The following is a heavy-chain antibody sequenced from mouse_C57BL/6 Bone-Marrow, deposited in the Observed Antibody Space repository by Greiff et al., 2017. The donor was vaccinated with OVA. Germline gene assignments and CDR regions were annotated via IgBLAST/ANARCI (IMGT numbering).Heavy chain of an antibody. D-gene: IGHD1-1*01. J-gene: IGHJ2*01. CDR1: GYTFTDYY. CDR2: IYPGSGNT. CDR3: ARSPASYYYGSDYFDY. V-gene: IGHV1-76*01. Sequence: VQLQQSGAELVRPGASVKLSCKASGYTFTDYYINWVKQRPGQGLEWIARIYPGSGNTYYNEKFKGKATLTAEKSSSTAYMQLSSLTSEDSAVYFCARSPASYYYGSDYFDYWGQGTTLTVSS.